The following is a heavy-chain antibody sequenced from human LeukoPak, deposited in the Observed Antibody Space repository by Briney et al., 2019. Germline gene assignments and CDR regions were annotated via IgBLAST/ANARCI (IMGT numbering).Heavy chain of an antibody. J-gene: IGHJ6*02. CDR1: GGSISSHY. CDR3: ARNRGEVVPSTIMRGYSYYYGMDV. Sequence: SETLSLTCTVSGGSISSHYWSWIRQPPGKGLEWIGYVYYSGSTDHNPSLKARVTMSVDTFKNLLSLNLRSVTAADTAVYYCARNRGEVVPSTIMRGYSYYYGMDVWGQGTTVTVSS. V-gene: IGHV4-59*08. CDR2: VYYSGST. D-gene: IGHD2-2*01.